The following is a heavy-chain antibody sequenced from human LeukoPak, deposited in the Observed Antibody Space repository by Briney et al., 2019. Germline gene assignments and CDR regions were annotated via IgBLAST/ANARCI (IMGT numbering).Heavy chain of an antibody. Sequence: GGSLRLSCAASGFTFSDYYVSWIRQAPGKGLEWVSYISSSGSTIYCADTVKGRFTISRDNAKNSLYLQMNSLRAEDTAVYYCARAVVGASYFDYWGQGTLVTVSS. CDR2: ISSSGSTI. V-gene: IGHV3-11*01. CDR3: ARAVVGASYFDY. J-gene: IGHJ4*02. CDR1: GFTFSDYY. D-gene: IGHD1-26*01.